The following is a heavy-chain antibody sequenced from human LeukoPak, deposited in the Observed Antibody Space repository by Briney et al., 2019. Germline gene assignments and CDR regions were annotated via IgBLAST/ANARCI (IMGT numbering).Heavy chain of an antibody. Sequence: PGGSLRLSCAASGFTFEDFSMHWVRQVPGRGLEWISLIDWDGGITYYADSVKGRFTISRDNSKNTLYLQMNSLRVEDTAVYYCARSAFEYSSSSIGYWGQGTLVTVSS. CDR2: IDWDGGIT. D-gene: IGHD6-6*01. J-gene: IGHJ4*02. CDR1: GFTFEDFS. V-gene: IGHV3-43*01. CDR3: ARSAFEYSSSSIGY.